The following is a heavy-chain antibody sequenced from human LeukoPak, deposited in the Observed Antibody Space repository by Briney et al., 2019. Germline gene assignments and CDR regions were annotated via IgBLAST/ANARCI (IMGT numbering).Heavy chain of an antibody. CDR3: ARGGARLVLYRGFDP. V-gene: IGHV3-30-3*01. CDR2: ISYDGSNK. CDR1: GFTFSSYA. Sequence: GRTLRLSCAASGFTFSSYAMHWVRQAPGTGLEAVAVISYDGSNKYYADSVKGRFTISRDNSKNTLYLQMNSLRAEDTAVYYCARGGARLVLYRGFDPWGQGTLVTVSS. J-gene: IGHJ5*02. D-gene: IGHD3-9*01.